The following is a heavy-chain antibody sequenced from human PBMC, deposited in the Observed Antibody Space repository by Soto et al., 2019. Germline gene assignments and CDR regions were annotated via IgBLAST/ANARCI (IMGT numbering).Heavy chain of an antibody. CDR2: ISGSGGST. D-gene: IGHD1-1*01. Sequence: GGSLRLSCAASGFTFSSYAMSWVRQAPGKGLEWVSAISGSGGSTYYADSVKGRFTISRDNSKNTLYLQMNSLRAEDTAVYYCAIPHLQGPSNYWGQGTLVTVSS. CDR3: AIPHLQGPSNY. CDR1: GFTFSSYA. V-gene: IGHV3-23*01. J-gene: IGHJ4*02.